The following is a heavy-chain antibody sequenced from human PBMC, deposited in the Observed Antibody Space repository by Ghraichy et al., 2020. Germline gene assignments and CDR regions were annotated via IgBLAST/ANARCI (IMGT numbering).Heavy chain of an antibody. Sequence: ASVKVSCKASGYTFTSYGISWVRQAPGQGLEWMGWISAYNGNTNYAQKLQGRVTMTTDTSTSTAYMELRSLRSDDTAVYYCARDEEYRAYYYYYYGMDVWGQGTTVTVSS. D-gene: IGHD2/OR15-2a*01. CDR2: ISAYNGNT. V-gene: IGHV1-18*04. CDR1: GYTFTSYG. J-gene: IGHJ6*02. CDR3: ARDEEYRAYYYYYYGMDV.